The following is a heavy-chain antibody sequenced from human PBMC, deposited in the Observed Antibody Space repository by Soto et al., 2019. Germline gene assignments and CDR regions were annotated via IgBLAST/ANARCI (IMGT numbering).Heavy chain of an antibody. D-gene: IGHD4-17*01. Sequence: GGSLRLSCAASGFTFSGSAIHWVRQASGKGLEWVGRIRGKANNYATVYAASVKGRFTISRDDSKNTAYLQMNSLKTEDTAVYYCSRPGKYGDYEELHYWGQGTLVTVSS. J-gene: IGHJ4*02. V-gene: IGHV3-73*01. CDR2: IRGKANNYAT. CDR3: SRPGKYGDYEELHY. CDR1: GFTFSGSA.